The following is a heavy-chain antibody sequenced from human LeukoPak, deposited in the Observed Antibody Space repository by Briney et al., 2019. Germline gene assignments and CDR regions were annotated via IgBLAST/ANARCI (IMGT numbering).Heavy chain of an antibody. CDR3: VKGFPHYYDSSSFGAFDV. CDR1: GFTFSFYA. V-gene: IGHV3-64D*09. D-gene: IGHD3-22*01. CDR2: ISSNGGNT. Sequence: GGSLRLSCSASGFTFSFYAMGWVHQAPGKGLEYVSAISSNGGNTYYADSVKGRFTISRDNSKNTLYLQMNSLRADDTAVYYCVKGFPHYYDSSSFGAFDVWGQGTIVTVSS. J-gene: IGHJ3*01.